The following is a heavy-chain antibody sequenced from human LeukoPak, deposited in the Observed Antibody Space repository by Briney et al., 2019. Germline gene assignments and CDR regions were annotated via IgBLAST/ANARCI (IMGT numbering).Heavy chain of an antibody. D-gene: IGHD6-13*01. Sequence: GGSLRLSCAASGFTFSNAWMIWVRQAPGKGLEWVARIKSEVNGGTTDYAAPVKGRFTISRDDSKSMMFLQMNSLKTEDTAVYYCVTVTSISSGIYWGQGTLVAVSS. CDR2: IKSEVNGGTT. V-gene: IGHV3-15*01. J-gene: IGHJ4*02. CDR1: GFTFSNAW. CDR3: VTVTSISSGIY.